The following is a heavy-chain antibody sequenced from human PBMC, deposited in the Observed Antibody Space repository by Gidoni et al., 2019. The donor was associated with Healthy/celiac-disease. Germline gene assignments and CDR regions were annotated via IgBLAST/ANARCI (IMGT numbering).Heavy chain of an antibody. CDR2: ISGSGGST. CDR3: AHSSSSVYYYGMDV. J-gene: IGHJ6*02. D-gene: IGHD6-6*01. CDR1: GFPFRSSA. V-gene: IGHV3-23*01. Sequence: EVQLLESGGGLVQPGGSLRLSFSASGFPFRSSAMSWVRQAPGKGLEWVSAISGSGGSTYYADSVKGRFTISRDNSKNTLYLQMNSLRAEDTAVYYCAHSSSSVYYYGMDVWGQGTTVTVSS.